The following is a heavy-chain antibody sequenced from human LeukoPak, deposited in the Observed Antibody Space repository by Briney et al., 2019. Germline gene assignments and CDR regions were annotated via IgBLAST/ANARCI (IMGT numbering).Heavy chain of an antibody. CDR3: AREEYSSSWYGRPHDAFDI. CDR2: INPSGGST. J-gene: IGHJ3*02. CDR1: GYTFTSYY. V-gene: IGHV1-46*01. D-gene: IGHD6-13*01. Sequence: GASVKVSCKASGYTFTSYYTHWVRQAPGQGLEWMGIINPSGGSTSYAQKFQGRVTMTRDTSTSTVYMELSSLRSEDTAVYYCAREEYSSSWYGRPHDAFDIWGQGTMVTVSS.